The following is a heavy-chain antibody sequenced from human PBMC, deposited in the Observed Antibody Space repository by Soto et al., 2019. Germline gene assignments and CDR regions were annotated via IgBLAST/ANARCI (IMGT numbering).Heavy chain of an antibody. CDR1: GYTFSDYG. CDR3: ARERSDLPPDH. Sequence: ASVKVSCKASGYTFSDYGVSWVLQAPGQGLEWMGCISPKNGDTNYAQKFRGRVTMTADTVTSTVYLDLRSLKSDDTAVYYCARERSDLPPDHWGQGTQVTVSS. CDR2: ISPKNGDT. D-gene: IGHD1-26*01. J-gene: IGHJ4*02. V-gene: IGHV1-18*01.